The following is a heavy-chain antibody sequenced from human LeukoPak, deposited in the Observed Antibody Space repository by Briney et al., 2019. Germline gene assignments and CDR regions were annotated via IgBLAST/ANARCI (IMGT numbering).Heavy chain of an antibody. J-gene: IGHJ4*02. D-gene: IGHD3-22*01. Sequence: ASVKVSCKASGYTFTGYYMHWVRQAPGQGLEWMGWINPNSGGTNYAQKFQGRVTMTRDTSISTAYMELSRLRSDDTAVYYCATYLHSSGYYLSDYRDQGTLVTVSS. CDR3: ATYLHSSGYYLSDY. CDR1: GYTFTGYY. V-gene: IGHV1-2*02. CDR2: INPNSGGT.